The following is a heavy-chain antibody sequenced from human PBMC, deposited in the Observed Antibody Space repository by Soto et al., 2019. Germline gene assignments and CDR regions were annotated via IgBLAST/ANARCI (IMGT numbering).Heavy chain of an antibody. CDR2: INSDGSST. V-gene: IGHV3-74*01. D-gene: IGHD2-2*01. CDR3: ARDRLPVVAYTISTYYYYGMDV. J-gene: IGHJ6*02. Sequence: PGGSLRLSCAPSGFTFSSYWMHCGRQAPGKGLVWVSRINSDGSSTSYADSVKGRFTISRDNAKNTLYPQMNSLRDEDTAVYYCARDRLPVVAYTISTYYYYGMDVWGQGPTVTVSS. CDR1: GFTFSSYW.